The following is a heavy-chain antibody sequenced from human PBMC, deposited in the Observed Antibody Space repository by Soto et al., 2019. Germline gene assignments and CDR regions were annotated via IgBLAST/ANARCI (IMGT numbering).Heavy chain of an antibody. D-gene: IGHD2-21*01. CDR2: IYSAGST. CDR1: GLTVSSSY. CDR3: ARAREPQYGSAIFFDS. J-gene: IGHJ4*02. V-gene: IGHV3-53*01. Sequence: GGSLRLSCAASGLTVSSSYMSWVRQAPGKLLQWVSVIYSAGSTYYANSVKGRFTISRDISTNMVYLQMSSLTDEHTAVYYCARAREPQYGSAIFFDSWGQGALVTVSS.